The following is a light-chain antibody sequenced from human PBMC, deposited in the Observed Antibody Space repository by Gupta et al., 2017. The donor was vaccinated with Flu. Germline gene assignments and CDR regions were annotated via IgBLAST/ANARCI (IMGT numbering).Light chain of an antibody. CDR2: TNT. V-gene: IGLV1-47*02. CDR3: AAWDDALSGRV. CDR1: SSNIGSNN. Sequence: SVTISCSGSSSNIGSNNVYWYQQLPGTAPKLLIATNTQRPSGVPDRFSGSKSGTSASLAISGLRAEDEADYYCAAWDDALSGRVFGTGTTVTVL. J-gene: IGLJ1*01.